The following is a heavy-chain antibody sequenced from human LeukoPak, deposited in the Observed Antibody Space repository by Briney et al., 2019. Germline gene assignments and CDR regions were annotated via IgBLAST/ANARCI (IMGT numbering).Heavy chain of an antibody. CDR3: ARDRTYCSGGSCLPNWFDP. Sequence: SETLSLTCTVSGGSISSYYWSWIRQPPGKGLEWIGYIYYSGSTNYNPSLKSRVTISVDTSKNQFSLKLSSVTAADTAVYYCARDRTYCSGGSCLPNWFDPWGQGTLVTVSS. CDR2: IYYSGST. CDR1: GGSISSYY. V-gene: IGHV4-59*01. D-gene: IGHD2-15*01. J-gene: IGHJ5*02.